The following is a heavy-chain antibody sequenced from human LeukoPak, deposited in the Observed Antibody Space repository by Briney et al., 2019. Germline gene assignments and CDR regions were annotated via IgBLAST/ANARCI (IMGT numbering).Heavy chain of an antibody. J-gene: IGHJ6*02. D-gene: IGHD2-15*01. CDR3: ARFPYCSGGSCNYYYYYGMDV. CDR1: GGSLSGYY. CDR2: INHSGST. Sequence: SETLSLTCAVYGGSLSGYYWSWIRQPPGKGLEWIGEINHSGSTNYNPSLKSRLTISVDTSKNQFSLKLSSVTAADTAVYYCARFPYCSGGSCNYYYYYGMDVWGQGTTVTVSS. V-gene: IGHV4-34*01.